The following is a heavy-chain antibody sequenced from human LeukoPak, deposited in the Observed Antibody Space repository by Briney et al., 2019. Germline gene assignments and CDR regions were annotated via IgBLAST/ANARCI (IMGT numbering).Heavy chain of an antibody. CDR1: GFTFSSYS. CDR2: ISSSSSYI. D-gene: IGHD2-2*01. V-gene: IGHV3-21*01. Sequence: GGSLRLSCAASGFTFSSYSMNWVRQAPGKGLEWVSSISSSSSYIYYADSVKGRFTISRDNAKNSLYLQMNSLRAEDTAVYYCARVRVVPAAIDYDYMDVWGKGTTVTISS. J-gene: IGHJ6*03. CDR3: ARVRVVPAAIDYDYMDV.